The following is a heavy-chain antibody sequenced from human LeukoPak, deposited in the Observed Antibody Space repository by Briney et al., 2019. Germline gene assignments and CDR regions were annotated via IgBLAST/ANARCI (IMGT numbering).Heavy chain of an antibody. Sequence: GGSLRLSXAASGFTFRSYWMHWIRQAPGKGLVWVSRINSDGSSTSYADSVKGRFTISRDNAKNTLYLQMNSLRAEDTAVYYCARDQAARKGYNWFDPWGQGTLVTVSS. CDR2: INSDGSST. CDR1: GFTFRSYW. CDR3: ARDQAARKGYNWFDP. J-gene: IGHJ5*02. D-gene: IGHD6-6*01. V-gene: IGHV3-74*01.